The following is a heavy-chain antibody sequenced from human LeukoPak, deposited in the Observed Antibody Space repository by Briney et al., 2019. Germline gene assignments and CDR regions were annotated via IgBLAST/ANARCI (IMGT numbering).Heavy chain of an antibody. V-gene: IGHV3-23*01. CDR2: ISGSGGST. Sequence: GGSLRLSCGASGFTFSSYAMSWVRQAPGKGLEWVSAISGSGGSTYYADSVKGRFTISRDNSKNTLYLQMNSLRAEDTAVYYCAKNAGSSIRHSGDYWGQGTLVTVPS. D-gene: IGHD6-13*01. J-gene: IGHJ4*02. CDR3: AKNAGSSIRHSGDY. CDR1: GFTFSSYA.